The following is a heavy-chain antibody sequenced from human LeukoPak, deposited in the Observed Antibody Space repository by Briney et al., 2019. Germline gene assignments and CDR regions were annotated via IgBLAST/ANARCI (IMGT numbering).Heavy chain of an antibody. Sequence: PGGSLRLSCAASGFTFSSYEVNWVRQALGEGLELVSYISSSGRTMYYADSVKGRFTISRDNAKNSLYLQMNSLRAEDTAVYYCARSGSYFRYYFDYWGQGTLVTVSS. CDR3: ARSGSYFRYYFDY. CDR1: GFTFSSYE. D-gene: IGHD1-26*01. J-gene: IGHJ4*02. CDR2: ISSSGRTM. V-gene: IGHV3-48*03.